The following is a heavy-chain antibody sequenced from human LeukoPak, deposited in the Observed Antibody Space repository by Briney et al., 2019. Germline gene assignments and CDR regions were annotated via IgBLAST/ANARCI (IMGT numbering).Heavy chain of an antibody. CDR3: ARVRGYDCFDY. V-gene: IGHV3-7*01. CDR1: GFTFSSYW. Sequence: GGSLRLSCAASGFTFSSYWMSCVRQAPGKGPEWVANIKQDGSEKYYVDSVKGRFTMSRDNAKNSLYLQMNSLRGEDTAVDSCARVRGYDCFDYWGQGTLVTVST. J-gene: IGHJ4*02. D-gene: IGHD6-25*01. CDR2: IKQDGSEK.